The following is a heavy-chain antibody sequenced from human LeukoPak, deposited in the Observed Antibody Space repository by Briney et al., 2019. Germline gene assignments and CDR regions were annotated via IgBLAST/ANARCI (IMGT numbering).Heavy chain of an antibody. D-gene: IGHD6-13*01. J-gene: IGHJ4*02. Sequence: GGSLRLSCAASGFTFSSFPMNWVRQATGKGLEWVSTISGNGGSTYYADSVKGRFTISRDNSKNSLYLQINSRRAEDTAVYFCAKEGIAATGTYWGQGTMVTVSS. V-gene: IGHV3-23*01. CDR2: ISGNGGST. CDR1: GFTFSSFP. CDR3: AKEGIAATGTY.